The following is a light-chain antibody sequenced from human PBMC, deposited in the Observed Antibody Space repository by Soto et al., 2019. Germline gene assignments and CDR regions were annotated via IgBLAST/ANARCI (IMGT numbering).Light chain of an antibody. Sequence: EIQMTQSPSTLSVSPGDRATLTCRASQSVRDDLAWYQQKPGKAPRLLIYGASSRPTGIPARFSGSGSGTEFTLTISSLQSEDFAAYYCQQDNNWPCTFGQGTKLDIK. CDR3: QQDNNWPCT. CDR1: QSVRDD. V-gene: IGKV3-15*01. J-gene: IGKJ2*02. CDR2: GAS.